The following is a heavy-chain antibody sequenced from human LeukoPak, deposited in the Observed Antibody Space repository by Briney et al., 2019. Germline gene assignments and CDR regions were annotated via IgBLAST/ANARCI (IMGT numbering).Heavy chain of an antibody. CDR2: IYYTGNT. CDR3: ARSARLPPLFRGVDFEY. D-gene: IGHD3-10*01. J-gene: IGHJ4*02. CDR1: GGSISNYF. V-gene: IGHV4-59*01. Sequence: PSETLSLTCTVSGGSISNYFWSWIRQPPGKGLEWIGNIYYTGNTNYNPSLKSRVSISLDTSKNQFSLKLSSVTAADTAVYYCARSARLPPLFRGVDFEYWGQGTLVTVSS.